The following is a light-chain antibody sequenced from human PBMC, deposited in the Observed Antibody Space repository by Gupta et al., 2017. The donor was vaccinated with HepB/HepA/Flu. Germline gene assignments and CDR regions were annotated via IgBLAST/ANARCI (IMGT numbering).Light chain of an antibody. CDR2: ETS. CDR3: QKYNRAPHA. CDR1: EDITGY. J-gene: IGKJ4*01. V-gene: IGKV1-27*01. Sequence: DMQMTQSPSPLTASVGDRVTITCWADEDITGYLAWYQQKSGKVPKLLIYETSILQPGVSSRFRGSGSGTDFTLTISNLQPEDVATYYCQKYNRAPHAFGGGTKVEIK.